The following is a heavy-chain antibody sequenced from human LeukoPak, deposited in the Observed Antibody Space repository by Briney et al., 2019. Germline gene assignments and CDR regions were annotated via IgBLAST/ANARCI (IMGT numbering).Heavy chain of an antibody. CDR1: GGSISSGGYA. Sequence: PSQTLSLTCAVSGGSISSGGYAWSWLRQPPGKGLEWIVCIYHSGSTYYNPSLKSRVTISVDRSQNQFYLKLSSVTAADTAVYYCARGVGDYDILTGYHPEARYYFDYWGQGTLVTVSS. J-gene: IGHJ4*02. D-gene: IGHD3-9*01. CDR2: IYHSGST. V-gene: IGHV4-30-2*01. CDR3: ARGVGDYDILTGYHPEARYYFDY.